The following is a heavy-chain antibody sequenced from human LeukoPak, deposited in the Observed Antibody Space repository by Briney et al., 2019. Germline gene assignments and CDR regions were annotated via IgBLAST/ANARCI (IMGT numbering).Heavy chain of an antibody. Sequence: PSGTLSLTCAVSGGSISSSNWWSWVRQPPGKGLEWIGSIYYSGSTYYNPSLKSRVTISVDTSKNQFSLKLSSVTAADTAVYYCARVNRLPPQLKDYWGQGTLVTVSS. V-gene: IGHV4-4*02. CDR3: ARVNRLPPQLKDY. CDR2: IYYSGST. CDR1: GGSISSSNW. D-gene: IGHD1-14*01. J-gene: IGHJ4*02.